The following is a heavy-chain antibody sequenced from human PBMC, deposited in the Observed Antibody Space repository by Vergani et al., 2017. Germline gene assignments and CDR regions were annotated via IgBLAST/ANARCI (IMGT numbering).Heavy chain of an antibody. D-gene: IGHD3-16*01. CDR3: ARAIGMGGGDYGMDV. V-gene: IGHV1-69*04. Sequence: QVQLVQSGAEVKKPGSSVKVSCKASGGTFSSYAISWVRQAPGQGLEWMGRIIPILGIANYAQKFQGRVTITADKSTSTAYMELSSLRSEDTAGYYCARAIGMGGGDYGMDVWGQGTTVTVSS. CDR2: IIPILGIA. CDR1: GGTFSSYA. J-gene: IGHJ6*02.